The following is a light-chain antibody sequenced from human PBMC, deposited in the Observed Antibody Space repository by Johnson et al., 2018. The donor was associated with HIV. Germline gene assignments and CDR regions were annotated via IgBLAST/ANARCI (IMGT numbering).Light chain of an antibody. CDR3: GTWDSSLSANV. Sequence: QSVLTQPPSVSAAPGQKVTISCSGSTSNIGNNYVSWYQQFPGTAPKLLIYDNNKRPSGIPDRFSGSKSGTSATLGITELQTGDEADYYCGTWDSSLSANVFGTGTKVTVL. CDR1: TSNIGNNY. CDR2: DNN. J-gene: IGLJ1*01. V-gene: IGLV1-51*01.